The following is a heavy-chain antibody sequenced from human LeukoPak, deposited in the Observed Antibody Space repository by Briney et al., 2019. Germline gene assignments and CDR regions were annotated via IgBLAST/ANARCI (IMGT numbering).Heavy chain of an antibody. CDR1: GGSMSTYY. V-gene: IGHV4-59*01. Sequence: SETLSLTCTVSGGSMSTYYWTWIRQPPGKGLEWIGFIYYTGSTNYNPSLKSRVTISVDTSKNQFSLKLSSVTAAGTAVYYCAGMRITTPTVRTLDYWGQGTLVTVSS. CDR2: IYYTGST. D-gene: IGHD1-14*01. J-gene: IGHJ4*02. CDR3: AGMRITTPTVRTLDY.